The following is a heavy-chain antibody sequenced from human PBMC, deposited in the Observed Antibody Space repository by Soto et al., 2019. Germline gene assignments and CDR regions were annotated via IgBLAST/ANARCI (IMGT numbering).Heavy chain of an antibody. CDR2: INHSGST. Sequence: PSETRSLASAVYGESFSGYYWNWIRQPPGTGLEWIGEINHSGSTNYNPSLKGRVTISVDTSKNQFSLKLTSVTAADTAVYYCARDKITGLFDYWGQGTLVTVSS. J-gene: IGHJ4*02. CDR1: GESFSGYY. D-gene: IGHD2-8*02. CDR3: ARDKITGLFDY. V-gene: IGHV4-34*01.